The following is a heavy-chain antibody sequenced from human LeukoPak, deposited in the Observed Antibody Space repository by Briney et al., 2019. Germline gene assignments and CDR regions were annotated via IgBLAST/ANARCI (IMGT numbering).Heavy chain of an antibody. Sequence: KSGGSLRLSCAASGFTFSSYSMNWVRQAPGKGLEWVGRIKSKTDGGTTDYAAPAKGRFTISRDDSKNTLYLQMNSLKTEDTAVYYCTTEKWFGELLIAYWGQGTLVTVSS. V-gene: IGHV3-15*01. CDR2: IKSKTDGGTT. CDR1: GFTFSSYS. D-gene: IGHD3-10*01. CDR3: TTEKWFGELLIAY. J-gene: IGHJ4*02.